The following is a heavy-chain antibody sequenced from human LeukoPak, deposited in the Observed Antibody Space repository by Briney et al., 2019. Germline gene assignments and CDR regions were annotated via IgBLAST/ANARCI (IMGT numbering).Heavy chain of an antibody. D-gene: IGHD1-26*01. CDR3: ATADWESFYFDS. Sequence: SETLSLTCTVSGGSVSRGGYYWNWIRQHPGKGLEWIGFTSYSEGTYYNPSLMSRITISVGRSQNQFSLKMRDVTAADTAVYFCATADWESFYFDSWGQGALVAVSS. V-gene: IGHV4-31*03. J-gene: IGHJ4*02. CDR2: TSYSEGT. CDR1: GGSVSRGGYY.